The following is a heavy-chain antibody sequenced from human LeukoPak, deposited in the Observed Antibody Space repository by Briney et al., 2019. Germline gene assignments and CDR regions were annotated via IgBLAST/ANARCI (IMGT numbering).Heavy chain of an antibody. V-gene: IGHV4-61*02. CDR1: GGSISSGSYY. Sequence: SETLSLTCTVSGGSISSGSYYWSWIRQPAGKGLEWIGRIYTSGSTNHNPSLKSRVTISVDTSKNQFSLKLSSVTAADTAVYYCARGGVAASHYYFDYWGQGTLVTVSS. D-gene: IGHD2-15*01. J-gene: IGHJ4*02. CDR3: ARGGVAASHYYFDY. CDR2: IYTSGST.